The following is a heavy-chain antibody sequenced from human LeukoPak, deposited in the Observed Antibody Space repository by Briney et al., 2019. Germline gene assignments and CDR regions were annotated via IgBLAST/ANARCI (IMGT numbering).Heavy chain of an antibody. V-gene: IGHV1-2*02. CDR2: INPNSGGT. D-gene: IGHD2-21*01. Sequence: ASVKVSCKASGYTFTGYYMHWVRQAPGQGLEWMGWINPNSGGTNYAQKFQGRVTMARDTSISTAYMELSRLRSDDTAVYYCARAQIPGRCPGGNCYFAYWGQGTLVTVS. J-gene: IGHJ4*02. CDR3: ARAQIPGRCPGGNCYFAY. CDR1: GYTFTGYY.